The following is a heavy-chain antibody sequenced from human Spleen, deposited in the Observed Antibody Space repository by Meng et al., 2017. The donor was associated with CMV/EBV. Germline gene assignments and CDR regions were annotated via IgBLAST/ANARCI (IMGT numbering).Heavy chain of an antibody. V-gene: IGHV1-69*05. J-gene: IGHJ5*02. CDR3: ARELHCSSSGCYGGSWFDP. CDR2: IIPLFGTA. D-gene: IGHD2-2*01. Sequence: FSDYAISWVRQAPGHGLEWMGGIIPLFGTANYAQKFQGRVTIIRDESTSTAYMELSSLTSEDTAVYYYARELHCSSSGCYGGSWFDPWGQGTLVTVSS. CDR1: FSDYA.